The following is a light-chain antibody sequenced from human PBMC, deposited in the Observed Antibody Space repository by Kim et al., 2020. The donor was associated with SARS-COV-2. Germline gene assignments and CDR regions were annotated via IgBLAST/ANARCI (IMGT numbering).Light chain of an antibody. CDR3: QAWDSSIYV. CDR1: KLEDKY. Sequence: VSPGQTASITCSGDKLEDKYASWYQQKPGQSPVVVIFRDNRRPSGIPERFAGSNSGNTATLTISGTQAMDEADYYCQAWDSSIYVFGTGTKVTVL. CDR2: RDN. J-gene: IGLJ1*01. V-gene: IGLV3-1*01.